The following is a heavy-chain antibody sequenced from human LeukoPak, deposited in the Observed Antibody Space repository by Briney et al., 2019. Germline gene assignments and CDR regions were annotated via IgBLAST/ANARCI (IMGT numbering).Heavy chain of an antibody. CDR2: ISSSSSYI. V-gene: IGHV3-21*01. CDR3: AREAVAVAGLDY. Sequence: GGSLRLSCAASGFTFSSYSMNWVRQAPGKGLEWVSSISSSSSYIYYADSVKGRFTISRDNAKNSLYLQMNSLRAEDTAVYYCAREAVAVAGLDYRGQGTLVTVSS. CDR1: GFTFSSYS. J-gene: IGHJ4*02. D-gene: IGHD6-19*01.